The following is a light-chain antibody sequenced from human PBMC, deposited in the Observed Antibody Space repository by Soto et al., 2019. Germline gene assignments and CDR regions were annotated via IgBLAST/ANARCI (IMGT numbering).Light chain of an antibody. Sequence: DIQMTQSPSTLSASVGDRVTITCRASQSISSWLAWYQQKPGTAPNLLIYKASTLQSGVPSRFSGSGSGTEFTLTISSLQPDDYATYYCQQYNDNWTFGQGTKVEIK. CDR2: KAS. V-gene: IGKV1-5*03. CDR1: QSISSW. CDR3: QQYNDNWT. J-gene: IGKJ1*01.